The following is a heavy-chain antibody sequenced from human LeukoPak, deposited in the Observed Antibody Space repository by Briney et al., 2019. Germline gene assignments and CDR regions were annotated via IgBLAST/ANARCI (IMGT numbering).Heavy chain of an antibody. CDR2: MSPNSGDT. Sequence: ASVKVSCKASGYTFTSYDFNWVRQATGQRPEWMGWMSPNSGDTGYAQKFQDRATMTRNTSISTAYMELSGLRSDDTAVYYCARGPPNWGYDYWGPGTLVTVSS. CDR3: ARGPPNWGYDY. D-gene: IGHD7-27*01. J-gene: IGHJ4*02. CDR1: GYTFTSYD. V-gene: IGHV1-8*01.